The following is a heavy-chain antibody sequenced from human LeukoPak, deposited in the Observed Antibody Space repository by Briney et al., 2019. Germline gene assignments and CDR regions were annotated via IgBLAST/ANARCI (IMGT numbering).Heavy chain of an antibody. J-gene: IGHJ3*02. Sequence: PGGSLRLSCAASGFTFSSYAMSWVRQAPGKGLEWVSVIYSGGSTYYADSVKGRFTISRDNSKNTLYLQMNSLRAEDTAVYYCASSPPTYYYGSGSYTGAFDIWGQGTMVTVSS. D-gene: IGHD3-10*01. CDR3: ASSPPTYYYGSGSYTGAFDI. CDR2: IYSGGST. V-gene: IGHV3-66*01. CDR1: GFTFSSYA.